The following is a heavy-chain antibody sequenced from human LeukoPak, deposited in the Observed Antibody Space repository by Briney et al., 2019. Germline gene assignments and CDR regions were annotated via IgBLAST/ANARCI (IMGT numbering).Heavy chain of an antibody. V-gene: IGHV3-66*01. D-gene: IGHD6-19*01. CDR3: ARDPSSGWPRDY. CDR2: IYSGGST. CDR1: GFTVSSNY. J-gene: IGHJ4*02. Sequence: GVSLRLSCAASGFTVSSNYMSWVRQAPGKGLEWVSVIYSGGSTYYADSVKGRFTISRDNSKNTLYLQMNSLRAEDTAVYYCARDPSSGWPRDYWGQGTLVTVSS.